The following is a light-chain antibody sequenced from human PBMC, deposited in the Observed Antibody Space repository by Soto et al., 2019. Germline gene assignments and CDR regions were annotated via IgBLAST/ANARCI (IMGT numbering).Light chain of an antibody. CDR1: QSVRDN. CDR2: RAS. J-gene: IGKJ2*01. V-gene: IGKV3-15*01. Sequence: EILLTQSPATLAVSPGEGATLSCRASQSVRDNLAWYQQKPGQAPRLLIYRASTRATGVPARFSGSGSGTEFTLTISSLQSEDVSVYCCQHYNFWPHTFGQGTKLEIK. CDR3: QHYNFWPHT.